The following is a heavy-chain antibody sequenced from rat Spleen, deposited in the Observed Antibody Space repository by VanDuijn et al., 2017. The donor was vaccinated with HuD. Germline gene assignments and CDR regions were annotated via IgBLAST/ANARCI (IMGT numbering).Heavy chain of an antibody. J-gene: IGHJ2*01. CDR3: ARHSQKYYGYSHFDY. V-gene: IGHV5-20*01. D-gene: IGHD1-7*01. Sequence: EVQLVDSGGGLVQPGRSLTLSCAASGFTFSDYYMAWVRQAPTRGLEWVASINYDGDSTYYRDSVKGRFTISRDSSKSTLYLQMDSLKSEDTATYYCARHSQKYYGYSHFDYWGQGVMVTVSS. CDR1: GFTFSDYY. CDR2: INYDGDST.